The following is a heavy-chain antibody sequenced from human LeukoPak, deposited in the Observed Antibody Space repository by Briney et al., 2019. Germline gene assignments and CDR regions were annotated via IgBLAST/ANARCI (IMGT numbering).Heavy chain of an antibody. Sequence: GGSLRLSCAASGFTFSSYEMNWVRQAPGKGLEWVSYISSSGSTIYYADSVKGRFTISRDNAKNSVYLEMNSLRAEDTAVYYCARVGYSDYMDVWGKGTTVTVSS. CDR3: ARVGYSDYMDV. CDR2: ISSSGSTI. D-gene: IGHD2-15*01. CDR1: GFTFSSYE. J-gene: IGHJ6*03. V-gene: IGHV3-48*03.